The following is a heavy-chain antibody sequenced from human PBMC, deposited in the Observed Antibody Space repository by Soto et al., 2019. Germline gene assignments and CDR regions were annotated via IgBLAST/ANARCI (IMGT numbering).Heavy chain of an antibody. V-gene: IGHV3-33*01. CDR2: FWFDGSNK. CDR1: GFTFSSHA. D-gene: IGHD6-19*01. J-gene: IGHJ4*02. CDR3: ARAAYTSGYYYFDH. Sequence: QVQLVESGGGVVQPGESLRLSCASSGFTFSSHAMHWVRQAPGKGLEWVANFWFDGSNKNYADSVKGRFTISRDNSKNTLFLQVNSLRAEDTAIYYCARAAYTSGYYYFDHWGQGTPVTVSS.